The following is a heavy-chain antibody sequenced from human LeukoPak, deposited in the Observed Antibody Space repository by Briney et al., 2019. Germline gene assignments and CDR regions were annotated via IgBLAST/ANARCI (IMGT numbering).Heavy chain of an antibody. Sequence: SETLSLTCTVSGGSISSSSYYWGWIRQPPGKGLEWIGSIYYSGSTYYNPSLKSRVTISVDTSKNQFSLKLSSVTAADTAVYYCARQSAGDPGFDYWGQGTLVTVSS. CDR3: ARQSAGDPGFDY. CDR2: IYYSGST. V-gene: IGHV4-39*01. CDR1: GGSISSSSYY. J-gene: IGHJ4*02. D-gene: IGHD4-17*01.